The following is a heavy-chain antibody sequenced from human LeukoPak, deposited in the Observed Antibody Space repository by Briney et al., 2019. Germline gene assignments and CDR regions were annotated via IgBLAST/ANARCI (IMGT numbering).Heavy chain of an antibody. CDR1: GFTFNNYS. V-gene: IGHV3-21*01. D-gene: IGHD3-22*01. CDR2: ISSSSSYI. J-gene: IGHJ4*02. Sequence: GGSLRLSRAGSGFTFNNYSMNWVRQAPGKGLEWVSSISSSSSYIYYADSVKGRFTISRDNAKNSLSLQMNSLRAEDTAVYYCARGVFDYYDSSGYFDYWGKGTLVTVSS. CDR3: ARGVFDYYDSSGYFDY.